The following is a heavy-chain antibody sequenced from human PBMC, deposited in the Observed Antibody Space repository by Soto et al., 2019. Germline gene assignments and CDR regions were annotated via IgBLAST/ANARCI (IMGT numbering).Heavy chain of an antibody. CDR1: GGSISSSSYY. Sequence: TLSLTCTVSGGSISSSSYYWGWIRQPPGKGLEWIGSIYYSGSTYYNPSLKSRVTISVDTSKNQFSLKLSSVTAADTAVYYCARQWVWIQRGNWFDPWGQGTLVTVSS. J-gene: IGHJ5*02. CDR3: ARQWVWIQRGNWFDP. CDR2: IYYSGST. D-gene: IGHD5-18*01. V-gene: IGHV4-39*01.